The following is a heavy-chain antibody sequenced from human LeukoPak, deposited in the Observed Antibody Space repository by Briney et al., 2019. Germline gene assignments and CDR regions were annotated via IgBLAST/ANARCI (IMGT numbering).Heavy chain of an antibody. Sequence: SETLSLTCTVSGGSISSSTYYWGWIRQPPGKGLEWVGSIFYSGRTYYNPSLKSRVTMSVDTSKNQFSLRLSSVNAADTAVYYCARDILATSIAAPYYWGQGTLVTVSS. J-gene: IGHJ4*02. CDR2: IFYSGRT. D-gene: IGHD6-13*01. CDR1: GGSISSSTYY. V-gene: IGHV4-39*07. CDR3: ARDILATSIAAPYY.